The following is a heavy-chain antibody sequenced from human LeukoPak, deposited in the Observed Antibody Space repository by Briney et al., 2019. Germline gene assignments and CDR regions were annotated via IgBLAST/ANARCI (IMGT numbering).Heavy chain of an antibody. V-gene: IGHV4-34*01. CDR2: INHSGST. CDR3: ARVGGYCSSTSCYSSPRRYGMDV. J-gene: IGHJ6*02. D-gene: IGHD2-2*01. CDR1: GGSFSGNY. Sequence: PSETLSLTCAVYGGSFSGNYWSWIRQPPGKGLEWIGEINHSGSTNYNPSLKSRVTISVDTSKNQFSLKLSSVTAADTAVYYCARVGGYCSSTSCYSSPRRYGMDVWGQGTTVTVSS.